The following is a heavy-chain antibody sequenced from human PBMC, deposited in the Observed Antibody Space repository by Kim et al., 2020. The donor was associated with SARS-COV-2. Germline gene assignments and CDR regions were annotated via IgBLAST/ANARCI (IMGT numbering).Heavy chain of an antibody. CDR3: ARLQQSVDY. J-gene: IGHJ4*02. Sequence: RNKDHADSVKGRFTSSRDNSKNPLYLQMNSLRAEDTAVYYCARLQQSVDYWGQGTLVTVSS. CDR2: RNK. D-gene: IGHD2-2*01. V-gene: IGHV3-30*01.